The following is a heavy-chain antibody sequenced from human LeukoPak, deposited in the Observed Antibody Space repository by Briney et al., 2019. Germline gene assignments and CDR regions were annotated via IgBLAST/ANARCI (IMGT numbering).Heavy chain of an antibody. CDR3: AKDPKSLSVAGLVDY. Sequence: PGGSLRLSCAASGFTFSNFAMSWVRQAPGKGLEWVSLIANSGGSTYYADSVKGRFTISRDNSKNTLYLQMNSLRAEDTAVYYCAKDPKSLSVAGLVDYWGQGTLVTVSS. D-gene: IGHD6-19*01. CDR1: GFTFSNFA. V-gene: IGHV3-23*01. J-gene: IGHJ4*02. CDR2: IANSGGST.